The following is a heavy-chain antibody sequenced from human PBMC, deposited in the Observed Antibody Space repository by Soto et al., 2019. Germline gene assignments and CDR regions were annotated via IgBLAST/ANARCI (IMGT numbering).Heavy chain of an antibody. J-gene: IGHJ4*02. CDR1: GFTFTRYS. Sequence: GGSLRLSCAASGFTFTRYSMNWVRQAPGKGLEWVSSISSTTNYIYYGDSMKGRFTISRDNAKNSLYLEMNSLRAEDTAVYYCARESEDLTANFDYWGQGTLVIVSS. V-gene: IGHV3-21*06. CDR2: ISSTTNYI. CDR3: ARESEDLTANFDY.